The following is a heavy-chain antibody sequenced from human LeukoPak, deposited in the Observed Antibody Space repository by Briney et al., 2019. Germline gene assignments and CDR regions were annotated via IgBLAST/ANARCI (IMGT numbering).Heavy chain of an antibody. CDR3: ARDESKPFTRLHYFDY. CDR1: GGSISSGGYY. Sequence: SQTLSLTCTVSGGSISSGGYYWSWIRQPPGKGLEWIGYIYHSGSTYYNPSLKSRVTISVDRSKNQFSLKLSSVTAADTAVYYCARDESKPFTRLHYFDYWGQGTLVTVSS. J-gene: IGHJ4*02. CDR2: IYHSGST. D-gene: IGHD1-1*01. V-gene: IGHV4-30-2*01.